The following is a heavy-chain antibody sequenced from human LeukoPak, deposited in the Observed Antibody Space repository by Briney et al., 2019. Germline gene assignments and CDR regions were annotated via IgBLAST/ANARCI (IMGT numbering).Heavy chain of an antibody. D-gene: IGHD1-26*01. CDR3: TGVSLGANGDY. Sequence: GGSLRLSCAASGFTFSNNWMNWVRQAPGKGLEWVANIKPDGGDKYYVDSVKGRFTISRDNAKNSLFLQMNSLRVEDTAVYYCTGVSLGANGDYWGQGTLVTVSS. CDR1: GFTFSNNW. CDR2: IKPDGGDK. J-gene: IGHJ4*02. V-gene: IGHV3-7*03.